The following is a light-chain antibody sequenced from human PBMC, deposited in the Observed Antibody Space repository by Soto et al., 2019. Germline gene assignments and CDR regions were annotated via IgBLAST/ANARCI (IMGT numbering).Light chain of an antibody. J-gene: IGKJ4*01. CDR1: QSVFYSSNNKNY. Sequence: DIVITQCPYSLSVSLGEMATINWKCIQSVFYSSNNKNYLAWYQQKPGQPPKLLIYWASTRESGVPDRFSGSGSGTDFTLTISSLQAEDVAVYYCQQYYSTPLTFGGGTKVDIK. V-gene: IGKV4-1*01. CDR3: QQYYSTPLT. CDR2: WAS.